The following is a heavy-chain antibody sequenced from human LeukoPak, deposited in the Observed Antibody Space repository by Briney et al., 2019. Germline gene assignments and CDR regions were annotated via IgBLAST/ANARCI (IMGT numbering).Heavy chain of an antibody. Sequence: PGGSLRLSCAASEFTFRSYWMHWVRQAPGKGLVWVSRINSDGTRTTYADSVKGRITISRDNAKNTLYLEINSLRVEDTAVYYCARGLHSAADGTVGYWGQGTLVTVSS. CDR3: ARGLHSAADGTVGY. CDR2: INSDGTRT. D-gene: IGHD6-13*01. V-gene: IGHV3-74*01. CDR1: EFTFRSYW. J-gene: IGHJ4*02.